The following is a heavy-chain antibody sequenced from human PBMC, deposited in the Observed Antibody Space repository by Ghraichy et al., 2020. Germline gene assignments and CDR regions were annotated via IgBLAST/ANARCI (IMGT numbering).Heavy chain of an antibody. D-gene: IGHD1-26*01. Sequence: LSLTCAASGFTFSSYSMNWVRQAPGKGLEWVSSISSSSSYIYYADSVKGRFTISRDNAKNSLYLQMNSLRAEDTAVYYCAREVVGATLPSFDYWGQGTLVTVSS. V-gene: IGHV3-21*01. CDR1: GFTFSSYS. J-gene: IGHJ4*02. CDR2: ISSSSSYI. CDR3: AREVVGATLPSFDY.